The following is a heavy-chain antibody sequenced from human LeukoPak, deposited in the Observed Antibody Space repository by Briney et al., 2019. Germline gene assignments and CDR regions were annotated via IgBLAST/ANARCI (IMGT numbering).Heavy chain of an antibody. V-gene: IGHV3-30*03. D-gene: IGHD3-3*01. CDR1: GFTFSSYG. CDR3: ATSIRRITISS. CDR2: ISYDGSNK. J-gene: IGHJ4*02. Sequence: PGGSLRLSCAASGFTFSSYGMHWVRQAPGKGLEGVAVISYDGSNKYYADSVKGRFTISRDNSKNTLYLQMNSLRAEDTAVYYCATSIRRITISSWGQGTLVTVSS.